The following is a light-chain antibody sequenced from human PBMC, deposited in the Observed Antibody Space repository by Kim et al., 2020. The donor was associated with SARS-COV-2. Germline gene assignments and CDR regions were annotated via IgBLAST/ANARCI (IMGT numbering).Light chain of an antibody. CDR1: QSVSSSY. Sequence: DIVLTQSPGTLSLSPGERATLSCGASQSVSSSYLGWYQQRPGQAPRLLIYGASRRATGIPDRFSGSGSGTDFTLTISRLEPEDFAVYYCQQYGSSPTFGRGTRLEIK. V-gene: IGKV3-20*01. J-gene: IGKJ5*01. CDR3: QQYGSSPT. CDR2: GAS.